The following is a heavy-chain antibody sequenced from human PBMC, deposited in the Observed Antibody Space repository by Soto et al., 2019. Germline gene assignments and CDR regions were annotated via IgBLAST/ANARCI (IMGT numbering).Heavy chain of an antibody. V-gene: IGHV4-30-2*01. CDR3: ARESRSSRYDSSGYSQVWFVDL. J-gene: IGHJ2*01. CDR2: IYQSGST. CDR1: GGSISSGGYS. Sequence: QLQLQESGSGLVKPSQTLSLTCAVSGGSISSGGYSWSWIRQPPGKGLEWIGYIYQSGSTYYNPSLKSRVTISVDWSKNQFALELSSVTAADTAVYYCARESRSSRYDSSGYSQVWFVDLWGRGPLVTVSS. D-gene: IGHD3-22*01.